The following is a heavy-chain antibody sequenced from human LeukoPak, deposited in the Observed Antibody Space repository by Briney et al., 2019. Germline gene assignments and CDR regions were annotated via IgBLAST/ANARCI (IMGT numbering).Heavy chain of an antibody. CDR1: GFTFSSYW. D-gene: IGHD3-22*01. Sequence: PGGSLRLSCAASGFTFSSYWMTWVRQAPGRGLEWVANIKQDGSEKYYVDSVKGRVTISRDNAENSLYLQMNSLRVEDTAVYYCARGYYYDSRGYYPDYWGQGTLVTVSS. CDR3: ARGYYYDSRGYYPDY. CDR2: IKQDGSEK. J-gene: IGHJ4*02. V-gene: IGHV3-7*04.